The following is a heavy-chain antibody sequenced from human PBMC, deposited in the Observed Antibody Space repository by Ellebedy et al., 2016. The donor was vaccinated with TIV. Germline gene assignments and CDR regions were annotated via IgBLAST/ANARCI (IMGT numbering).Heavy chain of an antibody. CDR2: IYYSGST. D-gene: IGHD6-19*01. CDR1: GGSISSSSYY. V-gene: IGHV4-39*07. J-gene: IGHJ6*02. Sequence: SETLSLXCTVSGGSISSSSYYWGWIRQPPAKGLEWIGSIYYSGSTYYNPSLKSRVTISVDTSKNQFSLKLSSVTAADTAVYYCARDRAVAGIEDYYYYYGMDVWGQGTTVTVSS. CDR3: ARDRAVAGIEDYYYYYGMDV.